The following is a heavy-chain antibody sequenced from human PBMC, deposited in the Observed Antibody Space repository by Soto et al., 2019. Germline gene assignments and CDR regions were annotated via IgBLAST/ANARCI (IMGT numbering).Heavy chain of an antibody. D-gene: IGHD3-10*01. CDR2: IYYSGST. V-gene: IGHV4-31*03. J-gene: IGHJ4*02. Sequence: SETLSLTCTVSGGSISSGGYYWSWIRQHPGKGLEWIGYIYYSGSTYYNPSLKSRVTISVDTSKNQFSLKLSSVTAADTAVYYCAGTRYYGQWDYFDYWGQGTLVTVSS. CDR1: GGSISSGGYY. CDR3: AGTRYYGQWDYFDY.